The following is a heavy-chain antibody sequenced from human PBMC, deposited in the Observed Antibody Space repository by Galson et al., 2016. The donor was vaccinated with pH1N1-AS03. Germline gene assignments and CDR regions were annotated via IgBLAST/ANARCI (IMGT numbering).Heavy chain of an antibody. Sequence: SVKVSCKASGYTFTTYDINWVRQAPGQGLEWMGWMNPDRGNTGYAPSFQGRVTITRDTSISTAYMELSSLTSEDTAVYYCARGRGYNYGSGGAAFDIWGQGTTVTVSS. D-gene: IGHD5-18*01. CDR3: ARGRGYNYGSGGAAFDI. CDR2: MNPDRGNT. V-gene: IGHV1-8*03. J-gene: IGHJ3*02. CDR1: GYTFTTYD.